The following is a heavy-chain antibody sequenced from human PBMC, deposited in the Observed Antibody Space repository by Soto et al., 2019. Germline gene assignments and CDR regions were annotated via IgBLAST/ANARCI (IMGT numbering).Heavy chain of an antibody. CDR3: VKDISGRGSYYYYYGMDV. CDR2: ISWNSANM. Sequence: EVQLVESGGGLVQPGGSLRLSCAASGFTFDDYAMHWVRQAPGKGLEWVSGISWNSANMNYVDSVKARFTISRDNAKHSLSLQMNSLGEEDTALYYCVKDISGRGSYYYYYGMDVWGQGTTVTVSS. CDR1: GFTFDDYA. J-gene: IGHJ6*02. D-gene: IGHD3-16*01. V-gene: IGHV3-9*01.